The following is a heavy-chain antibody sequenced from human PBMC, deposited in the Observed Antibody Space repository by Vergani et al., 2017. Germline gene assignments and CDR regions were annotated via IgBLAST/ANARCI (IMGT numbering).Heavy chain of an antibody. CDR1: GFTFSSYA. Sequence: EVQLLESGGGLVQPGGSLRLSCAASGFTFSSYAMSWVRQAPGKGLEWVSSINSSSSYIYYADSVKVRFTISRDNAKNSLYLQMNSLGAEDTAVYYCARGAYYYDSSFFFYYYGMDVWGQGP. CDR3: ARGAYYYDSSFFFYYYGMDV. J-gene: IGHJ6*01. D-gene: IGHD3-22*01. CDR2: INSSSSYI. V-gene: IGHV3-21*01.